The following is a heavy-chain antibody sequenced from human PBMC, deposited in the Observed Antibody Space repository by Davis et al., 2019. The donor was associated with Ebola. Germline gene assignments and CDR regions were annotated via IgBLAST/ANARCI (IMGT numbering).Heavy chain of an antibody. CDR2: INPNSDGT. D-gene: IGHD4-17*01. Sequence: ASVKVSCKASGYTFTGYYMHWVRQAPGQGLEWMGWINPNSDGTNYAQKFQGWVTMTRDTSISTAYMELSRLRSDDTAVYYCARGAYGDMGHWFDPWGQGTLVTVSS. CDR3: ARGAYGDMGHWFDP. J-gene: IGHJ5*02. CDR1: GYTFTGYY. V-gene: IGHV1-2*04.